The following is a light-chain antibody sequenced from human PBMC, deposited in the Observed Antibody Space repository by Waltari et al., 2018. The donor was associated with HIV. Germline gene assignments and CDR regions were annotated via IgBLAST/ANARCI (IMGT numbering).Light chain of an antibody. J-gene: IGLJ3*02. Sequence: QSVLTQPPSASGTPGQRVTISCSGSSSNIGDNPVSWYRQLPGTAPKLLIYSNNQRPSGVPDRFSGSKSGTSASLAISGLQSEDEADYYCAAWDDSLNGFWVFGGGTKLTVL. CDR1: SSNIGDNP. V-gene: IGLV1-44*01. CDR2: SNN. CDR3: AAWDDSLNGFWV.